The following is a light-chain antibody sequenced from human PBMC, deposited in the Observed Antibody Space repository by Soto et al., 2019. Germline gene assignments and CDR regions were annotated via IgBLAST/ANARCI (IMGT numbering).Light chain of an antibody. J-gene: IGLJ3*02. CDR3: SSYTTSNTLWV. CDR1: SDDVGRYNQ. V-gene: IGLV2-14*02. CDR2: EVS. Sequence: QSALTQPASVSGSSGQSITISCTGSSDDVGRYNQVSWYQQHPGKAPKLIISEVSDRPSGVSNRFSGSKSGNTASLTISGLQAEDEADYFCSSYTTSNTLWVFGGGTKLTVL.